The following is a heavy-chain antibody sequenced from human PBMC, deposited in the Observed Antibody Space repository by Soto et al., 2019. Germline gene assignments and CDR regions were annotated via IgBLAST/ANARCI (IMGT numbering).Heavy chain of an antibody. CDR3: ARHEPHTIFGVAFDY. D-gene: IGHD3-3*01. J-gene: IGHJ4*02. CDR2: IYYSGST. CDR1: GGSISSGGYY. Sequence: SETLSLTCTVSGGSISSGGYYWSWIRQHPGKGLEWIGYIYYSGSTYYNPSLKSRVTISVDTSKNQFSLKLSSVTAADTAVYYCARHEPHTIFGVAFDYWGQGTQVTVSS. V-gene: IGHV4-31*03.